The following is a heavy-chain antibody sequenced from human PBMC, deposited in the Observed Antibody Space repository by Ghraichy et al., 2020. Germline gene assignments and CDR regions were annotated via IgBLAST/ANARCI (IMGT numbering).Heavy chain of an antibody. CDR3: TKDLQGGGFYSVIH. V-gene: IGHV3-7*03. D-gene: IGHD1-26*01. CDR1: GFTFSNYW. Sequence: GGSLRLSCAASGFTFSNYWMHWVRQAPGKGLEWVANIKQDGSAKYYVDSVRGRFSVSRDNAQNSLYLQMNSLRAEDTAVYYCTKDLQGGGFYSVIHWSQGSPLSVSS. J-gene: IGHJ4*02. CDR2: IKQDGSAK.